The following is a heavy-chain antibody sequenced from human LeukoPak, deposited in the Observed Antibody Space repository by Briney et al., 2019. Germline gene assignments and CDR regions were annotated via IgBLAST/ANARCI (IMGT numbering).Heavy chain of an antibody. J-gene: IGHJ6*02. V-gene: IGHV1-69*04. Sequence: ASVKVSCKASGGTFSSYAISWVRQAPGQGLEWMGRIIPILGIANYAQKFQGRVTMTTDASTSTAYMELRSLRSDDTAVYYCVREVTMVRGVITFYHYNGMDVWGQGTAVTVSS. D-gene: IGHD3-10*01. CDR2: IIPILGIA. CDR1: GGTFSSYA. CDR3: VREVTMVRGVITFYHYNGMDV.